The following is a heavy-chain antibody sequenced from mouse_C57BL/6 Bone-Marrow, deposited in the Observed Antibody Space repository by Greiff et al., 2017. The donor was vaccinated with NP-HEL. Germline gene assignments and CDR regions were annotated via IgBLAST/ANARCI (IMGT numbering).Heavy chain of an antibody. CDR2: ISGGGGNT. V-gene: IGHV5-9*01. CDR1: GFTFSSYT. Sequence: EVKLMESGGGLVKPGGSLKLSCAASGFTFSSYTMSWVRQTPEKRLEWVATISGGGGNTYYPDSVKGRFTISRDNAKNTLYLQMSSLRSEDTALYYCASIYYYGSSTEYFDYWGQGTTLTVSS. D-gene: IGHD1-1*01. J-gene: IGHJ2*01. CDR3: ASIYYYGSSTEYFDY.